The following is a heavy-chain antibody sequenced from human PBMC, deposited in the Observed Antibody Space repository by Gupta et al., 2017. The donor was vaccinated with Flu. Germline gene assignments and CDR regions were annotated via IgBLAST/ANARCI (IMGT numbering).Heavy chain of an antibody. CDR1: GYMFSRYV. D-gene: IGHD3-16*01. CDR2: INTDTGNP. Sequence: QVQLVQSGSELEKPGASVKVSCKASGYMFSRYVMDWVRPAHGQGLEWMGWINTDTGNPTYAQGFTGRFVFSWDTSVSTAYLQISSLQAEDTAVYYCARRHVVLTAADYYYYMDVWGKGTTVTVSS. V-gene: IGHV7-4-1*02. CDR3: ARRHVVLTAADYYYYMDV. J-gene: IGHJ6*03.